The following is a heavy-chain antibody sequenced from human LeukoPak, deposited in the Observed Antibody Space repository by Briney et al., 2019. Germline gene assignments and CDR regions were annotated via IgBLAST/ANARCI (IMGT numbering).Heavy chain of an antibody. CDR2: IYPGDFDT. D-gene: IGHD3-10*01. CDR3: ARRATSAGSSLSWFDP. J-gene: IGHJ5*02. CDR1: GYSFTNYW. V-gene: IGHV5-51*01. Sequence: GESLKISCQASGYSFTNYWIGWVRQVPGRGLEWVGIIYPGDFDTKYSPSFQGQVTISADTSLNTAYLQWSSLKASDTAIYFCARRATSAGSSLSWFDPWGQGTLVTVSS.